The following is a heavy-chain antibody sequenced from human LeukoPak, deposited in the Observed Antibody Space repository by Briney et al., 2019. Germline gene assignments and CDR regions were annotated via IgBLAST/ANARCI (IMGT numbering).Heavy chain of an antibody. V-gene: IGHV3-48*01. CDR2: ISSSSSTI. J-gene: IGHJ5*02. D-gene: IGHD1-26*01. Sequence: GGSLRLSCAASGFTFSNAWMSWVRQAPGKGLEWVSYISSSSSTIYYADSVKGRFTISRDSAKNSLYLQMNSLRAEDTAVYYCASYSGSYYRWFDPWGQGTLVTVSS. CDR1: GFTFSNAW. CDR3: ASYSGSYYRWFDP.